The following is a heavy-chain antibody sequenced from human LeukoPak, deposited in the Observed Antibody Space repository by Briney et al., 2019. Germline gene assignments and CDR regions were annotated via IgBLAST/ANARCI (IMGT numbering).Heavy chain of an antibody. CDR2: IYYRGDI. V-gene: IGHV4-59*03. CDR1: DGSIRTYY. D-gene: IGHD3/OR15-3a*01. CDR3: ATNKDWAEAD. J-gene: IGHJ4*02. Sequence: PSKTLSLTCSVSDGSIRTYYWSWIRQSPGQGLEWIGNIYYRGDINYNPSLKSRVIISIDTSKNQFSLKVTSLTAADTAVYYCATNKDWAEADWGQGTLVIVSS.